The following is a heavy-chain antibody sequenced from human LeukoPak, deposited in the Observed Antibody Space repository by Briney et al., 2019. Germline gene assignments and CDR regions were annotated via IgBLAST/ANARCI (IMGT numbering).Heavy chain of an antibody. CDR3: ARLRLRPRVWYFDL. CDR1: GYTFTSYD. D-gene: IGHD4-17*01. V-gene: IGHV1-8*01. J-gene: IGHJ2*01. CDR2: MNPNSGNT. Sequence: ASVKVSCKASGYTFTSYDINWVRQATGHGLEWMGWMNPNSGNTGYAQKFQGRVTMTRNTSISTAYMELSSLRSEDTAVYYCARLRLRPRVWYFDLWGRGTLVTVSS.